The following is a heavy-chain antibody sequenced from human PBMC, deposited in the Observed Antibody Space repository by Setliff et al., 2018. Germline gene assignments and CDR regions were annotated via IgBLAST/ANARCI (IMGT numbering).Heavy chain of an antibody. CDR2: ISGSGGST. Sequence: GGSLRLSCAASGFTFSSYAMSWVRQAPGKGLEWVSAISGSGGSTYYADSVKGRFTISRDNSKNTLYLQMNSLRAEDTAVYYCARSMQQLVRRYFDYWGQGTLVTVSS. D-gene: IGHD6-13*01. CDR3: ARSMQQLVRRYFDY. V-gene: IGHV3-23*01. CDR1: GFTFSSYA. J-gene: IGHJ4*02.